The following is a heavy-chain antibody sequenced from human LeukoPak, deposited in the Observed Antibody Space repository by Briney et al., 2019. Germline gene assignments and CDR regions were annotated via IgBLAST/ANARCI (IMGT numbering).Heavy chain of an antibody. CDR2: IHPNSGNT. CDR3: ARAGRWGGFDP. CDR1: GYSFNNYD. V-gene: IGHV1-8*03. D-gene: IGHD3-10*01. Sequence: ASVKVSCKTSGYSFNNYDISWLRQASGQGLEWVGWIHPNSGNTDYPQKFQGRVTITRDTSASTAYMELSSLRSEDMAVYYCARAGRWGGFDPWGQGTLVTVSS. J-gene: IGHJ5*02.